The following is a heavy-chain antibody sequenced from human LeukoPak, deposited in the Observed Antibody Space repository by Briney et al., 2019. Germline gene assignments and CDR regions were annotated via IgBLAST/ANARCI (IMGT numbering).Heavy chain of an antibody. J-gene: IGHJ4*02. CDR1: VGTFSSYA. Sequence: GASVKVSFKSSVGTFSSYASSWVRQAPGQGLEWMGRIIPILGIANYAQKFQGRVTITADKSTSTAYMELSSLRSEDTAVYYCARGDYGAHFDYWGQGTLVTVSS. D-gene: IGHD4-17*01. V-gene: IGHV1-69*04. CDR3: ARGDYGAHFDY. CDR2: IIPILGIA.